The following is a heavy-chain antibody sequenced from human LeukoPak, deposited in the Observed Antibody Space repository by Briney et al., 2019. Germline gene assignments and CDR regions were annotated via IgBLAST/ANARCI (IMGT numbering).Heavy chain of an antibody. V-gene: IGHV4-34*01. D-gene: IGHD3-22*01. CDR1: GGSFSGYY. Sequence: SETLSLTCAVYGGSFSGYYWSWIRQPPGKGLEWIGEINHSGSTNYNPSLKSRVTISVDTSKNQFSLKLSSVTAADTAVYYCTRSLKISMIVVGFDYWGQGTLVTVSS. CDR2: INHSGST. CDR3: TRSLKISMIVVGFDY. J-gene: IGHJ4*02.